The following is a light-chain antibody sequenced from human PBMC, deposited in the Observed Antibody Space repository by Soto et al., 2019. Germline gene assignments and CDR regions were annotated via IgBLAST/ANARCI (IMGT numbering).Light chain of an antibody. V-gene: IGKV3-11*01. CDR2: DAS. CDR1: QSVGRH. J-gene: IGKJ4*01. Sequence: IVLTQSPATLSLSPGERATLSCRASQSVGRHLAWYQQKPGQAPRLLIYDASTRATGVPARFSGSGSGTDFTLSISSLEPEDFAVYYCQQRNNWPPATFGGGTKVEIK. CDR3: QQRNNWPPAT.